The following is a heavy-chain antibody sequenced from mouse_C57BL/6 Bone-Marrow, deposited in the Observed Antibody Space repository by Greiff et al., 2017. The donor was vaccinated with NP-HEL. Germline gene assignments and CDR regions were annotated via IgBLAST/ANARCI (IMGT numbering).Heavy chain of an antibody. CDR1: GFNIKDDY. Sequence: VQLQQSGAELVRPGASVKLSCTASGFNIKDDYMHWVKQRPEQGLEWIGWLDPENGDTEYASKFQGKATITADTSSNTAYLQLSSLTYEDTAVYYWSSYYGSDWYFDVWGTGTTVTVSS. D-gene: IGHD1-1*01. CDR2: LDPENGDT. CDR3: SSYYGSDWYFDV. V-gene: IGHV14-4*01. J-gene: IGHJ1*03.